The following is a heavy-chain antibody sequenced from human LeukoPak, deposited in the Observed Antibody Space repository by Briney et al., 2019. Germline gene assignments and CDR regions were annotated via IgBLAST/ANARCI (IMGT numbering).Heavy chain of an antibody. CDR2: ISGSGGST. D-gene: IGHD4-17*01. CDR3: ANYGKHDY. J-gene: IGHJ4*02. CDR1: EFSVGSNY. Sequence: GGSLRLSCAASEFSVGSNYMTWVRQAPGKGLEWVSGISGSGGSTDYADSVKGRFTISRDNSKNTLYLQMNSLRAEDTAVYYCANYGKHDYWGQGTLVTVSS. V-gene: IGHV3-23*01.